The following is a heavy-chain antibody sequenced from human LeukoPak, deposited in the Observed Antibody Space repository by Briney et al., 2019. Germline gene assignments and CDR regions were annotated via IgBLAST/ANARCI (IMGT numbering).Heavy chain of an antibody. CDR2: IRYDGSNK. J-gene: IGHJ4*02. CDR1: GFTFSSYW. Sequence: GGSLRLSCAASGFTFSSYWMHWVRQAPGRGLEWVTFIRYDGSNKYYADSVKGRFTISRDNSKNTLYLQMNSLRTEDTAVYYCAKDGYGSGSYFDYWGQGTLVTVSS. V-gene: IGHV3-30*02. CDR3: AKDGYGSGSYFDY. D-gene: IGHD3-10*01.